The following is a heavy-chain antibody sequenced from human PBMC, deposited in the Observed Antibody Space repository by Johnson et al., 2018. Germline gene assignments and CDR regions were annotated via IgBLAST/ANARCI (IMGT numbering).Heavy chain of an antibody. D-gene: IGHD4-23*01. CDR3: ARDSGGNIPDAFDI. V-gene: IGHV3-7*01. Sequence: VQLVQSGGGLVQPGNSLRLSCAASGFTFSTYWMSWVRQAPGKGLEWVANIKEEGSEKHYVDSVKGRFTTSRDNAKNSLYLQMNSRRAEDAAVFYFARDSGGNIPDAFDIWGKGTMVTVSS. CDR2: IKEEGSEK. J-gene: IGHJ3*02. CDR1: GFTFSTYW.